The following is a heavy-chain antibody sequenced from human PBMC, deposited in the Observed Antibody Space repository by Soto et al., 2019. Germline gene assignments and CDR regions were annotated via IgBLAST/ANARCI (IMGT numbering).Heavy chain of an antibody. Sequence: PGGSLRLSCAASGFTFSSYGMHWVRQAPGKGLEWLTVISYDGSNKYFADSVKGRFTISRDNSKNTLFLQMNSLRGEDTAIYYCTKDLSNVVLVPAAANDYYYFGMDVWGQGTTVTVSS. CDR1: GFTFSSYG. CDR2: ISYDGSNK. J-gene: IGHJ6*02. D-gene: IGHD2-2*01. CDR3: TKDLSNVVLVPAAANDYYYFGMDV. V-gene: IGHV3-30*18.